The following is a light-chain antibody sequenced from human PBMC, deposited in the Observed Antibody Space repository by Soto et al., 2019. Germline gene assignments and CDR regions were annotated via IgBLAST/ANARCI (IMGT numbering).Light chain of an antibody. CDR3: QDFAYQEWT. J-gene: IGKJ1*01. CDR1: QSSSNQY. Sequence: VLTQSPDTLSLSPGKRATLSCRASQSSSNQYLAWYQQRHGQTPRILIYGVFIRDNGVPDRFSGSGFGSDFTLTISRLEPEDFSVYYCQDFAYQEWTFGQGTKVDIK. CDR2: GVF. V-gene: IGKV3-20*01.